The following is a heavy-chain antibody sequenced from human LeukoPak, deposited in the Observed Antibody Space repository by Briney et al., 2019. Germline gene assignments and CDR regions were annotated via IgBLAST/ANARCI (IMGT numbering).Heavy chain of an antibody. J-gene: IGHJ5*02. Sequence: PSETLSLTCAVSGGSISSISSNNWAWIRQPPGKGLELIAAIHYTGSTYYNPSFMSRVTISVDTSKNQFSLNLNSLTATDTAVYYCARLXTGYPNWFDTWGQGILVTVSS. CDR2: IHYTGST. V-gene: IGHV4-39*01. D-gene: IGHD5-18*01. CDR1: GGSISSISSNN. CDR3: ARLXTGYPNWFDT.